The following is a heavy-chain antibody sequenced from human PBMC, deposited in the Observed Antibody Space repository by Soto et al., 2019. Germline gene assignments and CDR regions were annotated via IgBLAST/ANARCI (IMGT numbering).Heavy chain of an antibody. V-gene: IGHV1-18*01. Sequence: EASVKVSCKASGYTLTSYGISWVRQAPGQGLEWMGWISAYNGNTNYAQKLQGRVTMTTDTSTSTAYMELRSLRSDDTAVYYCARDRRFLEWLLYRDDAFDIWGQGTMVTVSS. D-gene: IGHD3-3*01. CDR1: GYTLTSYG. CDR2: ISAYNGNT. J-gene: IGHJ3*02. CDR3: ARDRRFLEWLLYRDDAFDI.